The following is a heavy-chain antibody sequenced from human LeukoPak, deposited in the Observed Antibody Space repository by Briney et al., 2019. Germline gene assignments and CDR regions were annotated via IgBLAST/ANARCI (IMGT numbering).Heavy chain of an antibody. CDR2: FSGSGGST. J-gene: IGHJ4*02. CDR3: AKSGAALAGPFDY. D-gene: IGHD6-19*01. V-gene: IGHV3-23*01. Sequence: GGSLRLSCAASGFTFSTYAMSWVRQAPGKGLEWVSAFSGSGGSTYYADSVKGRFTISRDNSKNPLYLQMNSLRADATAVYYCAKSGAALAGPFDYWGQGTLVTVSS. CDR1: GFTFSTYA.